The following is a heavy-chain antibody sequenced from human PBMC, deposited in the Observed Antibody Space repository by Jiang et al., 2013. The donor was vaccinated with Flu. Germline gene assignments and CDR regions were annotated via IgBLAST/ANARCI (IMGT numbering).Heavy chain of an antibody. CDR2: IYYSGST. CDR1: GGSISSYY. Sequence: GSGLVKPSETLSLTCTVSGGSISSYYWSWIRQPPGKGLEWIGYIYYSGSTNYNPSLKSRVTISVDTSKNQFSLKLSSVTAADTAVYYCARASTKLSWYFDLWGRGTLVTVSS. J-gene: IGHJ2*01. CDR3: ARASTKLSWYFDL. D-gene: IGHD5-24*01. V-gene: IGHV4-59*01.